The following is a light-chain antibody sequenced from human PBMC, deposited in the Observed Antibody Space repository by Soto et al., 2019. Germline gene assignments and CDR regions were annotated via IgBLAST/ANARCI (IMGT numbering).Light chain of an antibody. CDR2: KAS. V-gene: IGKV1-5*03. Sequence: DIQMTQSPSTLSASVGDRVTITCRASQGINNWLAWYQQKPGKTPKLLIYKASSLESGAPSRFSGSGSGTEFTLTISSLQPDDFATYYCQQYKDYETFGQGTKVDIK. CDR3: QQYKDYET. J-gene: IGKJ1*01. CDR1: QGINNW.